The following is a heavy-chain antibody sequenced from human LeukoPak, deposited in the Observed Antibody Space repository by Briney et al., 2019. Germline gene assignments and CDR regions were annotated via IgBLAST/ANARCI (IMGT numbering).Heavy chain of an antibody. Sequence: GGSLRLSCAASGGSVSSSYMSWVRQAPGKGLEWVSIIYNDDNTNYADSVKGRFTISRDNSENTLYLQMNSLRAEDTAVYFCARASQWLAFDYWGQGTLVTVSS. V-gene: IGHV3-66*01. D-gene: IGHD6-19*01. CDR1: GGSVSSSY. CDR3: ARASQWLAFDY. J-gene: IGHJ4*02. CDR2: IYNDDNT.